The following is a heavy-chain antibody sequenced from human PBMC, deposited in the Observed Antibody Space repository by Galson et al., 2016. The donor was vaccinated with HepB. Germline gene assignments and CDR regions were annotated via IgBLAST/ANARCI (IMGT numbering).Heavy chain of an antibody. V-gene: IGHV3-13*01. CDR3: ARGPYSRSSFYYGMDV. Sequence: LRLSCAASGFTFRTYDMHWVSQTKTKGLEWVSAIGTAGDTYYPDSVKGRFTISGENAKNSLYLQMNSLRAGDTAVYYCARGPYSRSSFYYGMDVWGQGTTVTVSS. CDR1: GFTFRTYD. D-gene: IGHD3-10*01. CDR2: IGTAGDT. J-gene: IGHJ6*02.